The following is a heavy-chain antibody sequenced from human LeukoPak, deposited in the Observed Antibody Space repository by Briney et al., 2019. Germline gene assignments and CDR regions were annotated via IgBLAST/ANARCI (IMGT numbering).Heavy chain of an antibody. V-gene: IGHV1-18*01. D-gene: IGHD2-15*01. J-gene: IGHJ6*02. CDR1: GYTCTSYG. CDR2: ISAYNGNT. Sequence: ASVKVSCKASGYTCTSYGISWVRQAPGQRLEWMGWISAYNGNTNYAHKLQGRVTMTTDTSTSTAYMELRSLRSDDTAVYYCPSGRYCSGGSRYYLGMDVWGQGTTDTVCS. CDR3: PSGRYCSGGSRYYLGMDV.